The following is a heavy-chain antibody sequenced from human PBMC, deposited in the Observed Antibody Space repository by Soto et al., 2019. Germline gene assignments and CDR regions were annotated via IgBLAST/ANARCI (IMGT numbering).Heavy chain of an antibody. V-gene: IGHV4-39*01. CDR3: ARLRTTVGFDY. J-gene: IGHJ4*02. CDR1: GGSISSSSYY. D-gene: IGHD4-4*01. Sequence: PSETLSLTCTVSGGSISSSSYYWGWIRQPPGKGLEWIGSIYYSGSTYYNPSLKSRVTISVDTSKNQFSLKLSSVTAADTAVYYCARLRTTVGFDYWGQGTLVTVSS. CDR2: IYYSGST.